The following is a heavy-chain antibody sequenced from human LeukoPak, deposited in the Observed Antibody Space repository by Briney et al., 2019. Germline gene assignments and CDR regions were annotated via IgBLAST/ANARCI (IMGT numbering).Heavy chain of an antibody. Sequence: ASVKVSCKASGYTFTGSYIHWVRQAPGQGLEWMGWINPNSGGTNYAQKFQGRVTMTRDASISTAYMELSSLRSDDTALYYCASPPLGSGWYEYFQHWGQATLVTVSS. CDR1: GYTFTGSY. D-gene: IGHD6-19*01. CDR3: ASPPLGSGWYEYFQH. J-gene: IGHJ1*01. V-gene: IGHV1-2*02. CDR2: INPNSGGT.